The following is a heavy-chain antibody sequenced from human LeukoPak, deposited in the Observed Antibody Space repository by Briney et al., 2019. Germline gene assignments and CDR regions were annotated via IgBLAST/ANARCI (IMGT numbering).Heavy chain of an antibody. J-gene: IGHJ6*02. CDR2: ITDSGGSA. D-gene: IGHD3-10*01. CDR1: GFIFSNYA. Sequence: GGSLRLSCAASGFIFSNYAMTWVRQAPGKGLEYISSITDSGGSAYYADFVKGRFTLSRDNSRDTLYLHLNSLRAEDTALYYCAKGGLGQASGLDVWGQGTTVIVSS. CDR3: AKGGLGQASGLDV. V-gene: IGHV3-23*01.